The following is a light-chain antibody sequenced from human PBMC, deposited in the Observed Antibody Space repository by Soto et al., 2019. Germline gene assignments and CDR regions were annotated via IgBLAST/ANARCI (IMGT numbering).Light chain of an antibody. J-gene: IGKJ5*01. CDR2: GTS. CDR1: QSVSSNY. Sequence: EIVLTQSPGTLSLSPGERATLSCRASQSVSSNYLAWYQQKPGQAPRLLVYGTSSRAPGIPDKFSGRGSGTDFTLTISRLEPEDFAVYYCQQYGEFGQGTRPEIK. V-gene: IGKV3-20*01. CDR3: QQYGE.